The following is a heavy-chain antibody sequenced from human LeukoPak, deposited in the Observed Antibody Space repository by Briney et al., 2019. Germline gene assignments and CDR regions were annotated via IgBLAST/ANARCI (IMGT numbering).Heavy chain of an antibody. D-gene: IGHD5-24*01. CDR1: GFTFSSYG. CDR3: AKEPGWLQRGFDY. J-gene: IGHJ4*02. Sequence: GRSLRLSCAASGFTFSSYGMHWVRKAPGKGLGWVAVISYDGSNKYYAASVKGRFTISRDNSKNTLYLQMNSLRAEDTAVYYCAKEPGWLQRGFDYWGQGTLVTVSS. V-gene: IGHV3-30*18. CDR2: ISYDGSNK.